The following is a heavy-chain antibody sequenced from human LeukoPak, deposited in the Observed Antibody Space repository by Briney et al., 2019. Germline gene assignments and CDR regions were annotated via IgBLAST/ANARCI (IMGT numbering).Heavy chain of an antibody. CDR3: ARYGSGSTNPIDY. D-gene: IGHD3-10*01. CDR2: ISSSSSYI. Sequence: PGGSLRLSCAASGFTFSSYSMNWVRQAPGKGLEWVSSISSSSSYIYYADSVKGRFTISRDNAKNSLYLQMNSLRAEDTAVYYCARYGSGSTNPIDYWGQGTLVTVSS. J-gene: IGHJ4*02. V-gene: IGHV3-21*01. CDR1: GFTFSSYS.